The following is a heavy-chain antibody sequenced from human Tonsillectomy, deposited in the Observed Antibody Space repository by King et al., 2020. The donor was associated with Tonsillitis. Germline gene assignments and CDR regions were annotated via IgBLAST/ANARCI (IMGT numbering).Heavy chain of an antibody. V-gene: IGHV3-7*01. Sequence: VQLVESGGGLVQPGGSLRLSCAASGFTFSSYWMTWVRQAPGEGLELGSNIKQEGSQRAYVDSVKGRFTISRDNAENSLYLEMNSLTAEDTAMYYCARDPCSSNSCYWGAFDIWGQGTKVTVSS. CDR3: ARDPCSSNSCYWGAFDI. CDR2: IKQEGSQR. D-gene: IGHD2-2*01. CDR1: GFTFSSYW. J-gene: IGHJ3*02.